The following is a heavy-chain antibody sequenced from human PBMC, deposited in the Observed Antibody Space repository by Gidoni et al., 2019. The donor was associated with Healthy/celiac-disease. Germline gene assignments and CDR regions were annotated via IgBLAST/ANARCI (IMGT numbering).Heavy chain of an antibody. J-gene: IGHJ4*02. V-gene: IGHV3-23*01. CDR2: ISGSGGST. D-gene: IGHD3-22*01. CDR3: AKEPHYYYDSSGYY. Sequence: EVQLLESGGGLVQPGGSLRLSCAASGFTCSSYAMSWVRQDPGKGLEWVSAISGSGGSTYYADSVKGRFTISRDNSKNTLYLQMNSLRAEDTAVYYCAKEPHYYYDSSGYYWGQGTLVTVSS. CDR1: GFTCSSYA.